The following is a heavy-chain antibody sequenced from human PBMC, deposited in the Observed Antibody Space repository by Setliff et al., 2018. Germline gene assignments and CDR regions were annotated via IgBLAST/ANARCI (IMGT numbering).Heavy chain of an antibody. CDR2: IYYSGST. CDR3: AKGRGEMDS. V-gene: IGHV4-59*01. Sequence: PSETLSLTCSVSGDSMSFSYWSWIRQPPGKGLEWIGYIYYSGSTDSYPSLKSRVSISIDTSKNQFSLNVRSVTAADTAIYYRAKGRGEMDSWGQGILVTVSS. D-gene: IGHD3-10*01. J-gene: IGHJ4*02. CDR1: GDSMSFSY.